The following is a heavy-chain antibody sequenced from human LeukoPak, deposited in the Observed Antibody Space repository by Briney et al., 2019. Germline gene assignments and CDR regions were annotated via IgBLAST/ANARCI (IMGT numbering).Heavy chain of an antibody. Sequence: GASVKVSCKPSEYALTGYYMHWVRQAPGQGLEWMGWINPNSGGTNYAQKFQGRVTMTRDTSISTAYMELSRLRSDDTAVYYCARPYGDYVYYFDYWGQGTLVTVSS. CDR1: EYALTGYY. D-gene: IGHD4-17*01. CDR3: ARPYGDYVYYFDY. J-gene: IGHJ4*02. CDR2: INPNSGGT. V-gene: IGHV1-2*02.